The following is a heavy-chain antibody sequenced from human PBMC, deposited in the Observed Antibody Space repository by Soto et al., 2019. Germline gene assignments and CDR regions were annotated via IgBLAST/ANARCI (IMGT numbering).Heavy chain of an antibody. CDR1: GYSFSSFG. D-gene: IGHD1-1*01. CDR3: ARDVSEVDKHDNPTCGY. J-gene: IGHJ4*01. CDR2: ISPHSGDT. V-gene: IGHV1-18*01. Sequence: QVQLVQSGAEVKKPGASVKVSCKASGYSFSSFGINWVRQAPGQGLEWMGWISPHSGDTTYEQKLQDRLTTTTDKSTTTADMELRSLRSDDTAVYFCARDVSEVDKHDNPTCGYWGHGTLVTVSS.